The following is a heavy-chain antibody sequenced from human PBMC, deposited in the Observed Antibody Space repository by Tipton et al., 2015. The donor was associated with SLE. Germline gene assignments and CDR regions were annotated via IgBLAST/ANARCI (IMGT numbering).Heavy chain of an antibody. D-gene: IGHD1-26*01. CDR3: ARQVGAKAFDI. J-gene: IGHJ3*02. V-gene: IGHV4-4*07. CDR1: DDSASSYY. CDR2: IYVSGST. Sequence: TLSLTCIVSDDSASSYYWSWIRQSAGKGLEWIGRIYVSGSTNYNPSLKSRVTMSVDTSKNQFSLKLSSVTAADTAVYYCARQVGAKAFDIWGQGTMVTVSS.